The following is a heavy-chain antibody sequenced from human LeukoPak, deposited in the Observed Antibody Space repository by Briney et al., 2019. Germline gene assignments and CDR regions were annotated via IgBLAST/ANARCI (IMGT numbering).Heavy chain of an antibody. Sequence: GGSLRLSCAASGFTFSSYGMHWVRQAPGKGLEWVAVIWYDGSNKYYADSVKGRFTISRDNSKNTLYLQVNSLRAEDTAVYYCARSTWNVVVINFDYWGQGTLVTVSS. D-gene: IGHD3-22*01. J-gene: IGHJ4*02. CDR2: IWYDGSNK. CDR3: ARSTWNVVVINFDY. CDR1: GFTFSSYG. V-gene: IGHV3-33*01.